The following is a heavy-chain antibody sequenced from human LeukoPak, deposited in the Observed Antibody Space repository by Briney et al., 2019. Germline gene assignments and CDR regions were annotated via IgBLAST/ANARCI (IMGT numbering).Heavy chain of an antibody. CDR2: ISYDGSNE. CDR3: ARDGGSSGPGFDY. CDR1: GFTFSSYG. V-gene: IGHV3-30*03. Sequence: GGSLRLSCAASGFTFSSYGMHWVRQAPGKGLEWVALISYDGSNEYYADSVRGRFTISRDNSKFTLYMQMNSLRAEDTAVYYCARDGGSSGPGFDYWGQGTLVTVSS. J-gene: IGHJ4*02. D-gene: IGHD6-19*01.